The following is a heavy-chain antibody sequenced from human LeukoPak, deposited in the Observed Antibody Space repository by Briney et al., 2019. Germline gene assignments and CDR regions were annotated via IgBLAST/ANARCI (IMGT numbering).Heavy chain of an antibody. CDR2: IYYSGCT. D-gene: IGHD1-26*01. V-gene: IGHV4-59*01. CDR1: GGSISSYY. Sequence: SETLSLTCTVSGGSISSYYWSWIRQPPGKGLEWIGYIYYSGCTNYNPSLKSRVTISVDTSKNQFSLKLSSVTAADTAVYYCARGRGGATLGYFDYWGQGTLVTVSS. CDR3: ARGRGGATLGYFDY. J-gene: IGHJ4*02.